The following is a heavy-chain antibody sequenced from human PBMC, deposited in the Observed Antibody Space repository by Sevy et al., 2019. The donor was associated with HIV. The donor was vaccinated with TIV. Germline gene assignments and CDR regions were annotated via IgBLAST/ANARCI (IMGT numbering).Heavy chain of an antibody. J-gene: IGHJ4*02. CDR3: ARHRDGTSPIGNFDY. D-gene: IGHD1-26*01. V-gene: IGHV4-39*01. Sequence: SETLSLTCTVSGDSIRSPTYYWGWIRQPPGKGLEWIGSIYYSGSTYYNPSLKSRVTISVDTSKNQMSLKLPSVTAADTAVYYCARHRDGTSPIGNFDYWGQGTLVTVSS. CDR2: IYYSGST. CDR1: GDSIRSPTYY.